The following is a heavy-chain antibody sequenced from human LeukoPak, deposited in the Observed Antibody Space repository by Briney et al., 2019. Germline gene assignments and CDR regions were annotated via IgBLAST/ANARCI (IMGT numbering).Heavy chain of an antibody. D-gene: IGHD3-22*01. CDR2: INPSGGST. Sequence: ASVKVSCKASGYTFTSYYIHWVRQAPGQGREWMGLINPSGGSTNYAQKLQGRVTVTTDTSTSTAYMELRSLRSDDTAVYYCARHRLHRIYYDSSGFYHDAFDIWGRGTMVTVSS. V-gene: IGHV1-46*01. J-gene: IGHJ3*02. CDR3: ARHRLHRIYYDSSGFYHDAFDI. CDR1: GYTFTSYY.